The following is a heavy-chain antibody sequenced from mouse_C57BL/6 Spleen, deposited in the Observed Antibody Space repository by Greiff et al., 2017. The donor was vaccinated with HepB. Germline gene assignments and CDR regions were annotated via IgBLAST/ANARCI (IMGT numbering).Heavy chain of an antibody. V-gene: IGHV5-6*02. Sequence: EVKLVESGGDLVKPGGSLKLSCAASGFTFSSYGMSWVRQTPDKRLEWVATISSGGSYTYYPDSVKGRFTISRDNAKNTLYLQMSSLKSEDTAMYYCARRGLGRGRYFDYWGQGTTLTVSS. CDR2: ISSGGSYT. CDR3: ARRGLGRGRYFDY. CDR1: GFTFSSYG. J-gene: IGHJ2*01. D-gene: IGHD4-1*01.